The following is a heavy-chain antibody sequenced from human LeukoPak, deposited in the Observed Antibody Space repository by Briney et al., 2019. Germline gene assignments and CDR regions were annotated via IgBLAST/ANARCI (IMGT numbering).Heavy chain of an antibody. J-gene: IGHJ4*02. CDR1: GFTFSNFG. Sequence: PGGSLRLSCAASGFTFSNFGMSWVRQAPGKGPEWVSGISNSGGSTYYAASVRGRFTISRDNSKNTLYLQMNSLRAEDTAVYYCAKDDYGDYGLAFDYWGQGTLVTVSS. V-gene: IGHV3-23*01. CDR3: AKDDYGDYGLAFDY. CDR2: ISNSGGST. D-gene: IGHD4-17*01.